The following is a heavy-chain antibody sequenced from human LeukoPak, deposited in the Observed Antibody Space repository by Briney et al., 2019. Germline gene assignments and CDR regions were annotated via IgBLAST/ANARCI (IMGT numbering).Heavy chain of an antibody. Sequence: PGGSLRLSCAASGFTFSSYGMHWVRQAPGKGLEWVSSISSSSSYIYYADSVKGRFTISRDNAKNSLYLQMNSLRAEDTAVYYCARWPARWYGYFQHWGQGTLVTVSS. D-gene: IGHD6-13*01. V-gene: IGHV3-21*01. CDR3: ARWPARWYGYFQH. CDR1: GFTFSSYG. J-gene: IGHJ1*01. CDR2: ISSSSSYI.